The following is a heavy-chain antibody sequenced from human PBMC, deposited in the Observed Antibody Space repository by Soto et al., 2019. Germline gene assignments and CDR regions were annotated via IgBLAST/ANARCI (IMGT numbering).Heavy chain of an antibody. CDR3: AKYYYDSSGYYWGAFDI. Sequence: GGSLRLSCAASGFTFSSYGMHWVRQAPGKGLEWVAVIWYDGSNKYYADSVKGRFTISRDNSKNTLYLQMNSLRAEDTAVYYCAKYYYDSSGYYWGAFDIWGQGTMVTVSS. D-gene: IGHD3-22*01. CDR1: GFTFSSYG. J-gene: IGHJ3*02. V-gene: IGHV3-33*06. CDR2: IWYDGSNK.